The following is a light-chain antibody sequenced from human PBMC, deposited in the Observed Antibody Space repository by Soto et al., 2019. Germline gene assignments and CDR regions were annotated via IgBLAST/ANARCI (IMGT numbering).Light chain of an antibody. CDR3: QQRSNWPIT. CDR2: GAS. J-gene: IGKJ5*01. CDR1: QSVISNY. Sequence: EIVLTQSPVTLSXXPXXXXTXXXXSSQSVISNYLAWYQQKPGQAPRVLIYGASSRATGIPDRFSGSGSGTDFTLTISSLEPEDFVVYYCQQRSNWPITFGQGTRWRL. V-gene: IGKV3D-20*02.